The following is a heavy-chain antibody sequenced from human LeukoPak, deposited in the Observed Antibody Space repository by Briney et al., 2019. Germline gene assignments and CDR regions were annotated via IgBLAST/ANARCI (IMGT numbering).Heavy chain of an antibody. CDR3: ARGYGFGELLFDYYCYGMDV. V-gene: IGHV3-66*01. J-gene: IGHJ6*02. Sequence: GGSLRLSCAASGFTVSSNYMSWVRQAPGKGLEWVSVIYSGGSTYYADSVKGRFTISRDNSKNTLYLQMNSLRAEDTAVYYCARGYGFGELLFDYYCYGMDVWGQGTTVTVSS. CDR1: GFTVSSNY. CDR2: IYSGGST. D-gene: IGHD3-10*01.